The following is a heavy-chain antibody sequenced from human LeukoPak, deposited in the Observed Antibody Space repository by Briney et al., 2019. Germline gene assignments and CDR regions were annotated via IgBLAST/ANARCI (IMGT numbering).Heavy chain of an antibody. V-gene: IGHV3-30*04. Sequence: GGSLRLSCAASGFTFSSYAMHWVRQAPGKGLEWVAVISYDGSNKYYADSVKGRFTISRDNSKNTLYLQMNSLRAEDTAVYYCARGSGAAAPYNWFDPWGQGTLVTVSS. CDR2: ISYDGSNK. D-gene: IGHD6-13*01. CDR3: ARGSGAAAPYNWFDP. J-gene: IGHJ5*02. CDR1: GFTFSSYA.